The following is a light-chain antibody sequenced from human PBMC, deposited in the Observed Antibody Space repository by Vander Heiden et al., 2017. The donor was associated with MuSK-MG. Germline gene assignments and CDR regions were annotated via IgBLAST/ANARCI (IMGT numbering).Light chain of an antibody. CDR3: QRDNDSHPNT. CDR2: GAS. Sequence: EIAMTQSPATLSVSPGERATHSCSASQSVSSNLAWYKQKPGQAPRLLIYGASTSATVIPARLHDSWYGIWFTLTISSRQTDDFAVYYCQRDNDSHPNTFGQGTKLEIK. V-gene: IGKV3-15*01. J-gene: IGKJ2*01. CDR1: QSVSSN.